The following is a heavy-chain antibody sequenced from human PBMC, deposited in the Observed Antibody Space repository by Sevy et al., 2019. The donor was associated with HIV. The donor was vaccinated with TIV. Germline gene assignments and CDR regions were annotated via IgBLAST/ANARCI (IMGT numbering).Heavy chain of an antibody. V-gene: IGHV3-48*03. CDR3: ARDLPPSATTVAHFDY. D-gene: IGHD4-17*01. J-gene: IGHJ4*02. CDR1: GFPFSSYE. Sequence: GGSLRLSCAASGFPFSSYEMNWVRQAPGRGLEWISYISNTGNTISYSDSVRGRFTASRDNAKNSLFLHMNSLRAEDTATYYCARDLPPSATTVAHFDYWGRGTLVTFSS. CDR2: ISNTGNTI.